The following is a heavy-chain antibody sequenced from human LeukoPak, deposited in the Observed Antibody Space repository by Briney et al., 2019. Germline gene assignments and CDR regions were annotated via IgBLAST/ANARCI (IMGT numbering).Heavy chain of an antibody. CDR3: AREGPQIGTSAFDI. CDR1: GFTFSSYE. CDR2: IWYDGSNE. J-gene: IGHJ3*02. D-gene: IGHD1-1*01. Sequence: GGSLRLSCAASGFTFSSYEMNWVRQAPDKGLEWVAVIWYDGSNEYYADSVKGRFTISRDNSKNTVSLQMNSLRAEDTAVYYCAREGPQIGTSAFDIWGQGTMVTVSS. V-gene: IGHV3-33*08.